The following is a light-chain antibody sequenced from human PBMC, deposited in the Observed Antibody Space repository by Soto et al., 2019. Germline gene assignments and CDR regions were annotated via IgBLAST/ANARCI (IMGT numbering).Light chain of an antibody. V-gene: IGKV1-9*01. CDR1: QGISSY. Sequence: DIQLTQSPSFLSASVGDRVTITCRASQGISSYLAWYQQRPGKAPKLLIYAASTLQSGVRSRFSGSGSGTEFSLTIGSLQPEDFAAYYCQQLNSELFTFGPGTKVDIK. CDR3: QQLNSELFT. J-gene: IGKJ3*01. CDR2: AAS.